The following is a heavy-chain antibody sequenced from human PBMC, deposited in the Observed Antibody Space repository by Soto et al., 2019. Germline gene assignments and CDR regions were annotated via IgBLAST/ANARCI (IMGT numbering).Heavy chain of an antibody. V-gene: IGHV1-3*01. D-gene: IGHD1-26*01. Sequence: VKVTCKACGLSFNLYSLYWLRQEHGQRVEWMGWINGGSGKRKYSQKFQGRVTIARDTSASTAYMEVSSLRSEDTAVYYCERDSGDYQEVLDIWGQGTTVTVSS. CDR2: INGGSGKR. CDR1: GLSFNLYS. J-gene: IGHJ3*02. CDR3: ERDSGDYQEVLDI.